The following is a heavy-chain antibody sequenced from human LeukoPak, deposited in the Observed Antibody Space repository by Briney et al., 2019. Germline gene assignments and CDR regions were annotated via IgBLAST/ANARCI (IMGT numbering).Heavy chain of an antibody. V-gene: IGHV3-33*01. Sequence: GRSLRLSCAASGFTFSSYGMHWVRQAPGKGLEWVAVIWYDGSNKYYADSVKGRSTISRDNSKNALYLQMNSLRAEDTAVYYCARAGDYYDSSGYSPFDYWGQGTLVTVSS. D-gene: IGHD3-22*01. CDR2: IWYDGSNK. J-gene: IGHJ4*02. CDR3: ARAGDYYDSSGYSPFDY. CDR1: GFTFSSYG.